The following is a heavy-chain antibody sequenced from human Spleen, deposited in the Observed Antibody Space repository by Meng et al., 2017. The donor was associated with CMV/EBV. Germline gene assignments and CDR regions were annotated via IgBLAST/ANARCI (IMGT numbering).Heavy chain of an antibody. CDR3: SRDRQWLASGGGMDV. J-gene: IGHJ6*02. V-gene: IGHV4-59*01. CDR2: IYYSGST. CDR1: GGSINDYY. Sequence: SETLSLTCSVSGGSINDYYWSWIRQPPGKGLEWIGNIYYSGSTNYNPSLKSRVTMSVDTSKNQFSLKLSSVTTADTAVYYCSRDRQWLASGGGMDVWGQGTTVTVSS. D-gene: IGHD6-19*01.